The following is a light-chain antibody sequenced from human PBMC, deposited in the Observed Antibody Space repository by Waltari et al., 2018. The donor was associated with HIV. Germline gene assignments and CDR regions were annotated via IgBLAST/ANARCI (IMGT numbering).Light chain of an antibody. V-gene: IGLV7-46*01. CDR2: DTS. J-gene: IGLJ2*01. Sequence: QAVVPQEPSLTVSPGGTVTLTCGSRTVTVTSGNSPYWFQQKPGQAPRTLIFDTSNKHSWTPARFSGSLLGGKAALTLSGAQPEDEAEYYCLLSYSGARIFGGGTKLTVL. CDR1: TVTVTSGNS. CDR3: LLSYSGARI.